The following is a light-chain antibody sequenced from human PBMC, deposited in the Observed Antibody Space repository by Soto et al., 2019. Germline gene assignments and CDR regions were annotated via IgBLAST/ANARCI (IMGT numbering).Light chain of an antibody. Sequence: DIQMTQSPSTLSASVGDRVTITCRASQSINSWLAWYQQKPGKAPQILIYDASTLKSGVPSRFSASGSGTEFTLIISSLQPDDFATYYCQQFKDYVWTFGQGTKVDIK. J-gene: IGKJ1*01. CDR1: QSINSW. CDR3: QQFKDYVWT. CDR2: DAS. V-gene: IGKV1-5*01.